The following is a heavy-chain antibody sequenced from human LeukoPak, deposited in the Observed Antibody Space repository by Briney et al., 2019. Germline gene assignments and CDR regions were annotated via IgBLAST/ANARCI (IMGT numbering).Heavy chain of an antibody. Sequence: GESLQIPCKGFGYRFTNYWIGWVRQMPGKGLEWMGIIYPGDSDTRYSPSFQGQVTISADKSINTACLQWSSLKASDTAMYYCVLAGSGSYYFDYWGQGILVTVSS. D-gene: IGHD3-10*01. CDR1: GYRFTNYW. CDR2: IYPGDSDT. J-gene: IGHJ4*02. V-gene: IGHV5-51*01. CDR3: VLAGSGSYYFDY.